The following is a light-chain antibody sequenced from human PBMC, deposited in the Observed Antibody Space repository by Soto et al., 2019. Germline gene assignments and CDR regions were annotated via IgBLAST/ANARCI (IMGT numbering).Light chain of an antibody. CDR2: WAS. V-gene: IGKV4-1*01. CDR3: QQFYTHFLT. J-gene: IGKJ4*01. CDR1: QTISSSAGNY. Sequence: DIVLTKSPDSLAVSLGERATINCKSSQTISSSAGNYLAWYQQKPGHPPKLLIHWASIRESGVPERFSGSGSGRDFSLTVSSLQAEDVAVYYCQQFYTHFLTFGGGTRVEI.